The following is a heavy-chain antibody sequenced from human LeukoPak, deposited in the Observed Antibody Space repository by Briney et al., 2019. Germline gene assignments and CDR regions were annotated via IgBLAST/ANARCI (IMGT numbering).Heavy chain of an antibody. J-gene: IGHJ4*02. CDR2: IKQDGSEK. Sequence: GGSLRLSCAASGFTFISYWMSWVRQAPGKGLEWVANIKQDGSEKYYVDSVKGRFTISRDNAKNSLYLQMNSLRAEDTAVYYCARDPLIDYYFDYWGQGTLVTVSS. CDR3: ARDPLIDYYFDY. CDR1: GFTFISYW. V-gene: IGHV3-7*01. D-gene: IGHD3-9*01.